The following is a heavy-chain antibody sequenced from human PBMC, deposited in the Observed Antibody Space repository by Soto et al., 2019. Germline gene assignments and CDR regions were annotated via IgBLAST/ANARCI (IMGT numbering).Heavy chain of an antibody. D-gene: IGHD1-26*01. CDR2: IFPHDSDT. CDR1: GFDFTDYW. J-gene: IGHJ5*02. V-gene: IGHV5-51*01. Sequence: GESLKISCRASGFDFTDYWIAWVRQVPGKGLEWMGIIFPHDSDTRYNPSFQGQVSISADKSVSIAYLQWSSLQASDSGIYYCARQGTISNSRNWLDPWGQGTLVTVSS. CDR3: ARQGTISNSRNWLDP.